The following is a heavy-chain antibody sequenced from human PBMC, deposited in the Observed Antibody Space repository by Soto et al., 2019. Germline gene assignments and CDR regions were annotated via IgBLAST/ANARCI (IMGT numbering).Heavy chain of an antibody. Sequence: ASVKVSCKASGYTFTRYGISWVRLAPGQGLEWMGWISAYNGNTNYAQKLQGRVTMTTDTSTSTAYMELRSLRSDDTAVYYCARDGGCTNGVCYTHYYYYGMEVWGQGTTVTVTS. CDR1: GYTFTRYG. D-gene: IGHD2-8*01. CDR2: ISAYNGNT. CDR3: ARDGGCTNGVCYTHYYYYGMEV. V-gene: IGHV1-18*01. J-gene: IGHJ6*02.